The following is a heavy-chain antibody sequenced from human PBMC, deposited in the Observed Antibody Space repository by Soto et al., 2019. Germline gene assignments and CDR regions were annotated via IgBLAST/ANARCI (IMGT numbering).Heavy chain of an antibody. CDR3: AKDSWAIFGVPAGEYYAMDV. CDR2: ISGSGGST. J-gene: IGHJ6*02. Sequence: GGSLRLSCAASRFTLSSYAMCWVRQAPGKGLEWVSAISGSGGSTYYADSVKGRFTISRDNSKNTVYLQMNDLRVEDAAEYFCAKDSWAIFGVPAGEYYAMDVWGQGTTVTVSS. D-gene: IGHD3-3*01. CDR1: RFTLSSYA. V-gene: IGHV3-23*01.